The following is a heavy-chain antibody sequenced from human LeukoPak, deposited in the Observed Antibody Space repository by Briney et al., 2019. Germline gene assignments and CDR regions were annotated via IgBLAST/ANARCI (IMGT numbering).Heavy chain of an antibody. CDR2: IYYSGST. CDR3: ARQENDAFDI. V-gene: IGHV4-31*03. J-gene: IGHJ3*02. Sequence: PSETLSLTCTVSGGSISSGGYYWSWIRQHPGKGLEWIGYIYYSGSTYYNPSLKSRVTISVDTSKNQFSLKLSSVTAADTAVYYCARQENDAFDIWGQGTMVTVSS. CDR1: GGSISSGGYY.